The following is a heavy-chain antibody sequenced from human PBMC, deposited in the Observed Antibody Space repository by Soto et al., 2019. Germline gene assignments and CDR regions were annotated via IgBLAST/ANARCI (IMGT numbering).Heavy chain of an antibody. Sequence: GGSLRLSCAASGFTFSSYSMNWVRQAPGKGLEWVSSISSSSSYIYYADSVKGRFTISRDNAKNSLYLQMNSLRAEDTAVYYCARQQAPTYTSGPYFDYWGQGSLVTF. D-gene: IGHD3-22*01. V-gene: IGHV3-21*01. J-gene: IGHJ4*02. CDR2: ISSSSSYI. CDR3: ARQQAPTYTSGPYFDY. CDR1: GFTFSSYS.